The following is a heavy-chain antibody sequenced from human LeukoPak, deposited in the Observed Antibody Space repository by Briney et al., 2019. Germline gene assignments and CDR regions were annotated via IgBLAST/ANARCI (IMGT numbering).Heavy chain of an antibody. CDR3: ASRGSGSGWYLSIDY. CDR1: GFTVSSNY. V-gene: IGHV3-66*01. D-gene: IGHD6-19*01. Sequence: PGGSLRLSCAASGFTVSSNYMSWVRQAPGKGLEWVSVIYSGGSTYYADSVKGRFTISRDNSKNTLYLQMNSLRAEDTAVYYCASRGSGSGWYLSIDYWGQGTLVTISS. CDR2: IYSGGST. J-gene: IGHJ4*02.